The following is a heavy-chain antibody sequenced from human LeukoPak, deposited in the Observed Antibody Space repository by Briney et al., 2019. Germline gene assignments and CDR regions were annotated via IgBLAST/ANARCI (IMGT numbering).Heavy chain of an antibody. CDR1: GYTFTGYY. Sequence: ASVKVSCKASGYTFTGYYVHWVRQAPGQGLEWMGWINPNSGGTNYAQKFQGWVTMTRDTSISTAYMELSRLRSDDTAVYYCARCSGYYYGSGSYIIGAFDIWGQGTMVTVSS. J-gene: IGHJ3*02. CDR2: INPNSGGT. CDR3: ARCSGYYYGSGSYIIGAFDI. D-gene: IGHD3-10*01. V-gene: IGHV1-2*04.